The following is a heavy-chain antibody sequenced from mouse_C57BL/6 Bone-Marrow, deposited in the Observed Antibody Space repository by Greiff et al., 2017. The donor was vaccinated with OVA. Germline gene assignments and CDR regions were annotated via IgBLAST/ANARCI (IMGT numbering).Heavy chain of an antibody. CDR3: AMGSIYYYGSSYAMDY. V-gene: IGHV1-74*01. CDR1: GYTFTSYW. Sequence: QVQLKQPGAELVKPGASVKVSCQASGYTFTSYWMHWVTQRPGQGLEWIGRIHPSDSDTNYNQKFKGKATLTVDKSSSTAYMQLSSLTSEDSAVYYCAMGSIYYYGSSYAMDYWGQGTSVTVSS. J-gene: IGHJ4*01. CDR2: IHPSDSDT. D-gene: IGHD1-1*01.